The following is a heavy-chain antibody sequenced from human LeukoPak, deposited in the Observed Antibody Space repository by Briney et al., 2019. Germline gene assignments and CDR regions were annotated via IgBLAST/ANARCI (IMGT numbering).Heavy chain of an antibody. CDR3: ARGKYSSSWGENWFDP. V-gene: IGHV1-69*05. D-gene: IGHD6-13*01. Sequence: GASVKVSCKASGGTFSSYAISWVRQAPGQGLEWMGGIIPIFGTANYAQKFQGRVTITTDESTSTAYMELSSLRSEDTAVYYCARGKYSSSWGENWFDPWGQGTLVTVSS. CDR2: IIPIFGTA. J-gene: IGHJ5*02. CDR1: GGTFSSYA.